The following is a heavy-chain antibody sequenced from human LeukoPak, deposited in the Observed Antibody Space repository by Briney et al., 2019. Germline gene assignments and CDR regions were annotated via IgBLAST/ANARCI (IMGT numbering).Heavy chain of an antibody. CDR2: IGGSEGHT. J-gene: IGHJ3*02. CDR1: GFTLSDYY. V-gene: IGHV3-11*04. Sequence: GGSLRLSCAASGFTLSDYYMHWVRQAPGKGLEWVSFIGGSEGHTYYADSVKGRLTISRDSAKNSLYLQINTLRVEDTAVYYCAREWSAFDIWGQGTLVSVSS. CDR3: AREWSAFDI. D-gene: IGHD1-26*01.